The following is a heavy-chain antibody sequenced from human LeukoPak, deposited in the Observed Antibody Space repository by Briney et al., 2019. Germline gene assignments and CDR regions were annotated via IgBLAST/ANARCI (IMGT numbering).Heavy chain of an antibody. CDR2: INHSGST. D-gene: IGHD3-10*01. CDR1: GGSISNYH. J-gene: IGHJ4*02. Sequence: SETLSLTCTVSGGSISNYHWGWIRQPPGKGLEWIGEINHSGSTNYNPSLKSRVTISVDTSKNQFSLKLSSVTAADTAVYYCVLKERWFGELFEYYFDYWGQGTLVTVSS. CDR3: VLKERWFGELFEYYFDY. V-gene: IGHV4-34*01.